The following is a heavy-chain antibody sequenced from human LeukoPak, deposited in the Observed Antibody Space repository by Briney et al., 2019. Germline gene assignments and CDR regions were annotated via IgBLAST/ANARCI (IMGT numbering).Heavy chain of an antibody. CDR1: GFSFNTFD. J-gene: IGHJ4*02. D-gene: IGHD2-15*01. V-gene: IGHV3-23*01. CDR3: VKGGWLDD. CDR2: VSGSDGST. Sequence: SLRLTCAASGFSFNTFDMSWVRQAPGRGLEGVSFVSGSDGSTQYANSVKGRVTISRDNFNNLLYLDMHSLRGDDTAIYYCVKGGWLDDYGQGTLVTVSS.